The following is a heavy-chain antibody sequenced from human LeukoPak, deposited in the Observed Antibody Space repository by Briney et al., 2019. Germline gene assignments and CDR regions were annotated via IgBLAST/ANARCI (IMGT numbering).Heavy chain of an antibody. J-gene: IGHJ4*02. Sequence: ASVKVSCKASGYTFTSYGISWVRQAPGQGLEWMGWVSAYNGNTNYAQKLQGRVTMTTDTSTSTAYMELSSLRSEDTAVYYCASALRFLEWLNYWGQGTLVTVSS. CDR3: ASALRFLEWLNY. CDR2: VSAYNGNT. D-gene: IGHD3-3*01. CDR1: GYTFTSYG. V-gene: IGHV1-18*01.